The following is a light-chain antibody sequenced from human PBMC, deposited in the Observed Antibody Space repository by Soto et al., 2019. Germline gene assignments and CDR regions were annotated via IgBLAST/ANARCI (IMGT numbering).Light chain of an antibody. CDR2: GAS. V-gene: IGKV3-20*01. CDR1: QSVSSSY. CDR3: QQYGSSSWT. Sequence: EIVLTQSPVTLSLSPGERATLSCSASQSVSSSYLAFYQQKPGQAPRLLIYGASSRATGIPDRFSGSGSGTDFTLTISRLEPEDFAVYYCQQYGSSSWTFGQGTKVDI. J-gene: IGKJ1*01.